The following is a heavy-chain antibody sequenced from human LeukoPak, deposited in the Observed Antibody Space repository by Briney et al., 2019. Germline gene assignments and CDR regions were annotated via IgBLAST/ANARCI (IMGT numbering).Heavy chain of an antibody. CDR1: GFTFSSYA. CDR2: ISGSGGST. J-gene: IGHJ4*02. D-gene: IGHD2-2*02. Sequence: GGSLRLSCAASGFTFSSYAMSWVRQAPGKGLEWVSAISGSGGSTYYADSVKGRFTISRDNSENTLYLQMNSLRAEDAAVYYCAKDLDCSSTSCDRDYWGQGTLVTVSS. V-gene: IGHV3-23*01. CDR3: AKDLDCSSTSCDRDY.